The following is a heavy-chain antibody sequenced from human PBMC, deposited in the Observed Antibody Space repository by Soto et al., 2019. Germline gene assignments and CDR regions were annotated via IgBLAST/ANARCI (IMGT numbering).Heavy chain of an antibody. D-gene: IGHD3-10*01. V-gene: IGHV4-31*03. CDR2: IYYSGST. CDR1: GGSISSGGYY. J-gene: IGHJ5*02. CDR3: ARVEMLWLGGDVPGGFDP. Sequence: QVQLQESGPGLVKPSQTLSLTCTVSGGSISSGGYYWSWIRQHPGKGLEWIGYIYYSGSTYYNPSPKSRVTISVDTSKNQLSLKLSSVTAADTAVYYCARVEMLWLGGDVPGGFDPWGQGTLVTVSS.